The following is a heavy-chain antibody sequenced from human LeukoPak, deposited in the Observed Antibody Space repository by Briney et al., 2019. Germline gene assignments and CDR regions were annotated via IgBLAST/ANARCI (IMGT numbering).Heavy chain of an antibody. J-gene: IGHJ4*02. CDR2: IKSKTDGGTT. CDR1: GFTFSNAW. CDR3: TTGYCSSTSCYVHPL. D-gene: IGHD2-2*01. Sequence: PGGSLRLSCAASGFTFSNAWMSWVRQAPGKGLEWVGRIKSKTDGGTTDYAAPVKGRFTISRDDSKNTLYLQMNSLKTEDTAVCYCTTGYCSSTSCYVHPLWGQGTLVTVSS. V-gene: IGHV3-15*01.